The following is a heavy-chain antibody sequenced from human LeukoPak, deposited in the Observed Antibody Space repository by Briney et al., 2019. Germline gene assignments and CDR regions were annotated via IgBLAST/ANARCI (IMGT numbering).Heavy chain of an antibody. CDR1: GGSISNDY. D-gene: IGHD5-18*01. CDR3: ARDNLRGYTYGYEHYYYYIDV. V-gene: IGHV4-4*07. J-gene: IGHJ6*03. Sequence: PSETLSLTCTVSGGSISNDYFTWLRQPAGKGLEWIGRIHSGGTTNYNPSLMSRVTLSVDTSKKQISLRLTSVTAADTALYYCARDNLRGYTYGYEHYYYYIDVWGKGATVTVSS. CDR2: IHSGGTT.